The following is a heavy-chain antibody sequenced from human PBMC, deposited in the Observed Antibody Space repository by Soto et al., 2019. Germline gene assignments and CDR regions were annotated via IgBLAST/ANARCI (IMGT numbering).Heavy chain of an antibody. CDR1: GLTFNDKW. D-gene: IGHD4-17*01. V-gene: IGHV3-74*01. CDR2: INSEENII. J-gene: IGHJ6*02. Sequence: GGSLRLSCTASGLTFNDKWMHWVRHAPGKGLVWVSRINSEENIIKYADSVKGRFTISWENGKKTLLLQMNSLRADDVAVYYCARARATETNRNGMDVWGQGTTVTVSS. CDR3: ARARATETNRNGMDV.